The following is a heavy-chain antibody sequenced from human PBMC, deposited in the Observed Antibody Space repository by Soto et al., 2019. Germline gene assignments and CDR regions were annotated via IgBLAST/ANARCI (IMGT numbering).Heavy chain of an antibody. CDR2: INHSGST. J-gene: IGHJ4*02. Sequence: PSETLSLTCAVYGGSFSGYYWSWIRQPPGKGLEWIGEINHSGSTNYNPSLKSRVTISVDTSKNQFSLKLSSVTAADTAVYYCASTNGGGSGILDYRGQGTLVTVSS. D-gene: IGHD3-10*01. V-gene: IGHV4-34*01. CDR3: ASTNGGGSGILDY. CDR1: GGSFSGYY.